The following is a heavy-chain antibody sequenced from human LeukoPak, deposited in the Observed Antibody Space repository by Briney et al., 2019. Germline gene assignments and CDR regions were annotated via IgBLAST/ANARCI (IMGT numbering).Heavy chain of an antibody. V-gene: IGHV4-59*01. J-gene: IGHJ2*01. Sequence: SETLSLTCTVSGGPISSYYWSWIRQPPGKGLEWIGYIYYSGSTNYNPSLKSRVTISVDTSKNQFSLKLSSVTAADTAVYYCARERTSTPSYFDLWGRGTLVTVSS. CDR2: IYYSGST. CDR3: ARERTSTPSYFDL. CDR1: GGPISSYY.